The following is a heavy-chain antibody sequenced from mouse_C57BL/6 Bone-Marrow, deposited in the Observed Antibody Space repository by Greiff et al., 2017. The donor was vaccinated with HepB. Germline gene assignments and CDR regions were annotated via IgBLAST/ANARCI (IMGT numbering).Heavy chain of an antibody. CDR2: ISYDGSN. V-gene: IGHV3-6*01. CDR1: GYSITSGYY. CDR3: ARGGSIDYYDY. Sequence: VQLQESGPGLVKPSQSLSLTCSVTGYSITSGYYWNWIRQFPGNKLEWMGYISYDGSNNYNPSLKNRISITRDTSKNQFFLKLNSVTTEDTATYYCARGGSIDYYDYWGQGTTLTVSS. J-gene: IGHJ2*01. D-gene: IGHD1-1*01.